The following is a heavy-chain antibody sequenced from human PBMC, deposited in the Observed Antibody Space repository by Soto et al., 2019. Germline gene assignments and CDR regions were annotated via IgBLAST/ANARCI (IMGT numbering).Heavy chain of an antibody. CDR1: GYSFSRYC. V-gene: IGHV1-18*01. Sequence: ASVKASLKAAGYSFSRYCFRWVRQAPEQGLEWMGWISDYNGNTHYAQKFQGSVIMTTDTSTRTAYMELRRLRADETAVNIWTGKGYYSGAGSYSPPRYYGMDIWGQGTTVTVSS. D-gene: IGHD3-10*01. CDR2: ISDYNGNT. CDR3: TGKGYYSGAGSYSPPRYYGMDI. J-gene: IGHJ6*02.